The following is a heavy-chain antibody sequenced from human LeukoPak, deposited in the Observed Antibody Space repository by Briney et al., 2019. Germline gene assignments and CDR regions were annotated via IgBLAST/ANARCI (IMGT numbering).Heavy chain of an antibody. CDR2: ISAYNGNT. CDR3: ARHSETHIVVVTGPFDY. V-gene: IGHV1-18*01. CDR1: GYTFTSYG. D-gene: IGHD2-21*02. J-gene: IGHJ4*02. Sequence: ASVKVSCKASGYTFTSYGISWVRQAPGQGLEWMGWISAYNGNTNYAQKLQGRVTMTTDTSTSTAYMELRSLRSDDTAVYYCARHSETHIVVVTGPFDYWGQGTLVTVSS.